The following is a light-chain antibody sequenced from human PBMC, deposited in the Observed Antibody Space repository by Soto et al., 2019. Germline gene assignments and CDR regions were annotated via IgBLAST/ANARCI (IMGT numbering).Light chain of an antibody. J-gene: IGLJ1*01. CDR2: GNK. V-gene: IGLV1-40*01. Sequence: QSVLTQPPSVSGAPGQRVTISCTGSTSNIGAGFDVHWYQQVPGTAPKLLIYGNKNRPSGVPDRFSASKSGASVSLTITGLQAEDEADYYCQSYDRSVSGFYVFGTGTKVTVL. CDR1: TSNIGAGFD. CDR3: QSYDRSVSGFYV.